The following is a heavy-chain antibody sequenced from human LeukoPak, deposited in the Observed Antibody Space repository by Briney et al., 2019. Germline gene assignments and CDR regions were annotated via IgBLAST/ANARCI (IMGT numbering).Heavy chain of an antibody. CDR3: ARGPSAYYFDY. CDR2: IYYSGST. CDR1: GGSISSYY. J-gene: IGHJ4*02. V-gene: IGHV4-59*01. Sequence: SETLSLTCTVSGGSISSYYWSWIRQPPGKGLEWIGYIYYSGSTNYNPSLKSRVTISVDTSKNQFSLKLSSVTAADTAVYYCARGPSAYYFDYWGQGTLVTVSS.